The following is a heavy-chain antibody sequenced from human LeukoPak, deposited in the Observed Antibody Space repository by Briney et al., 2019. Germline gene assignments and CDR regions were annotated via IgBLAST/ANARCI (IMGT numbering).Heavy chain of an antibody. CDR3: ARVSIWFGELLP. CDR2: ISAYNGNT. J-gene: IGHJ5*02. Sequence: ASVKVSCKASGYTFTSYDINWVRQAPGQGLEWMGWISAYNGNTNYAQKLQGRVTMTTDTSTSTAYMELRSLRSDDTAVYYCARVSIWFGELLPWGQGTLVTVSS. D-gene: IGHD3-10*01. CDR1: GYTFTSYD. V-gene: IGHV1-18*01.